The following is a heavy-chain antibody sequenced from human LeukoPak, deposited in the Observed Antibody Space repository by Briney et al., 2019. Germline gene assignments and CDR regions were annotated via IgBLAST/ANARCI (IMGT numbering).Heavy chain of an antibody. CDR2: IYTSETT. CDR1: GASISSYY. V-gene: IGHV4-59*01. Sequence: PSETLSLTCTVSGASISSYYWSWIRQPPGKGLEWIGYIYTSETTNFNPALRSRVTISIDTSKNQFSLKLRSVTAADTAVYYCARDLVTVTKGFDIWGQGTMVTVSS. D-gene: IGHD4-17*01. CDR3: ARDLVTVTKGFDI. J-gene: IGHJ3*02.